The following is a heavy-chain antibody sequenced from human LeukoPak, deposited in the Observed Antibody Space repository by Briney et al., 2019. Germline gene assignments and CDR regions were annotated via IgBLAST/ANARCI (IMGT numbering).Heavy chain of an antibody. J-gene: IGHJ3*02. V-gene: IGHV4-39*07. CDR2: IYYSGST. Sequence: PSETLSLTCTVSGGSISSSSYYWGWIRQPPGKGLEWIGSIYYSGSTYYNPSLKSRVTISVDTSKNQFSLKLSSVTAADTAVYYCARDDLRTMIGEFDAFDIWGQGTMVTVSS. CDR1: GGSISSSSYY. D-gene: IGHD3-22*01. CDR3: ARDDLRTMIGEFDAFDI.